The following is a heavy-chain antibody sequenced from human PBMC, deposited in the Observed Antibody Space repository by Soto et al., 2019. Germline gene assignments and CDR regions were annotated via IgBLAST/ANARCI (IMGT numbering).Heavy chain of an antibody. Sequence: QVQLVQSGAEVKKPGDSVRVSCKASGYTFTSYGIGWVRQAPGQGLEWMGWISANNGNTKYAQKVQGRVTMTTDASTSTAYMELRSLRPVDAAVYYYANDGFFDHWGQGTLVTVSS. CDR3: ANDGFFDH. J-gene: IGHJ5*02. CDR2: ISANNGNT. V-gene: IGHV1-18*01. CDR1: GYTFTSYG. D-gene: IGHD1-1*01.